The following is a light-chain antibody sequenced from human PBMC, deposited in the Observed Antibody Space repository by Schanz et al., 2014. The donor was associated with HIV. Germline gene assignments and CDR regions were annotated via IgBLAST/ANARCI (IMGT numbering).Light chain of an antibody. V-gene: IGLV2-14*03. CDR2: DVS. J-gene: IGLJ3*02. CDR1: SNDVGAYNY. Sequence: QSALTQPASVSGSPGQSITISCTGTSNDVGAYNYVSWYQQHPGKAPKLMIYDVSNRPSGVSNRFSGSKSGNTASLTISGLQAEDEADYYCCSYAGSYSNWVFGGGTKLTVL. CDR3: CSYAGSYSNWV.